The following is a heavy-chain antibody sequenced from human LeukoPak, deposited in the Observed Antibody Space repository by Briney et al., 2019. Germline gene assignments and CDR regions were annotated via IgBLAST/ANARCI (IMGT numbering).Heavy chain of an antibody. J-gene: IGHJ4*02. V-gene: IGHV3-74*03. CDR1: GFTFSSYW. CDR2: ISSDGSFT. CDR3: ARGGSSYPDY. D-gene: IGHD2-15*01. Sequence: PGGSLRLSCAASGFTFSSYWMHWVRQAPGKGQVWVSRISSDGSFTTYADFVKGRFTISRDNAKNTLFLQMNSLRAEDTAVYYCARGGSSYPDYWGQGMLVTVSS.